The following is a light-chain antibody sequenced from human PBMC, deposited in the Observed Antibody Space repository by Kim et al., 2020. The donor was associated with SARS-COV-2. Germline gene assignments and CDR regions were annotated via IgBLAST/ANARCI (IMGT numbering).Light chain of an antibody. Sequence: GQSITFSAPGTSRDVGAYNFVSWYQQHPGRAPKLMIYYVNKRPSGISNRFSGSKSGNTASLTISGLQAEDEAYYHCSSFTISSSWVFGGGTQLTVL. CDR1: SRDVGAYNF. CDR3: SSFTISSSWV. J-gene: IGLJ3*02. CDR2: YVN. V-gene: IGLV2-14*03.